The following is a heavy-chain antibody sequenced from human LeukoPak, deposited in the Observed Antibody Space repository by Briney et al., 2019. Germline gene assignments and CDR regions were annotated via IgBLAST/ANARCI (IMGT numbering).Heavy chain of an antibody. CDR1: GGSISSYY. J-gene: IGHJ4*02. Sequence: SETLSLTCTVSGGSISSYYWSWIRQPAGKGLEWIGRIYTSGGTNYNPSLKSRVTMSVDTSKNQFSLKLSSVTAADTAVYYCARGLRVGNTGYYFDYWGQGTLVTVSS. CDR3: ARGLRVGNTGYYFDY. D-gene: IGHD1-26*01. CDR2: IYTSGGT. V-gene: IGHV4-4*07.